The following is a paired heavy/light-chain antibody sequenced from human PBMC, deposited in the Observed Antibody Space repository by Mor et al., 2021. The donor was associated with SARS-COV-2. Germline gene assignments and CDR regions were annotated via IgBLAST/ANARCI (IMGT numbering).Light chain of an antibody. CDR3: QSYDSSDVV. Sequence: NFMLTQPHSVSESPGKTVTISCTRSSGSIASNYVQWYQQRPGSSPTTVIYEDNQRPSGVPDRFSGSIDTSSNSASLTISGLKTDDEADYYCQSYDSSDVVFGGGTKLTVL. CDR1: SGSIASNY. CDR2: EDN. J-gene: IGLJ2*01. V-gene: IGLV6-57*01.
Heavy chain of an antibody. Sequence: QVQLVQSGAEVKKPGASLKVSCKASGYTFTSYGINWVRQAPGQGLEWMGWISGYNGDTHYAKKFQGRVTMTTDTSTSTAYMELRSLRYDDTAMYFCGRYRRGSGSYYNDYWGQGTLVTVSS. CDR2: ISGYNGDT. CDR1: GYTFTSYG. J-gene: IGHJ4*02. V-gene: IGHV1-18*04. CDR3: GRYRRGSGSYYNDY. D-gene: IGHD3-10*01.